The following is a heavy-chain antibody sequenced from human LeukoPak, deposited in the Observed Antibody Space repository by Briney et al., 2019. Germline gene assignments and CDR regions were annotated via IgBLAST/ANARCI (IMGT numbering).Heavy chain of an antibody. CDR3: ARVSGYSSGWYIRY. Sequence: SETLSLTCAVYGGSFSGYYWSWIRQPPGKGLERIGEINHSGSTNYNPSLKSRVTISVDTSKNQFSLKLSSVTAADTAVYYCARVSGYSSGWYIRYWGQGTLVTVSS. J-gene: IGHJ4*02. CDR1: GGSFSGYY. CDR2: INHSGST. D-gene: IGHD6-19*01. V-gene: IGHV4-34*01.